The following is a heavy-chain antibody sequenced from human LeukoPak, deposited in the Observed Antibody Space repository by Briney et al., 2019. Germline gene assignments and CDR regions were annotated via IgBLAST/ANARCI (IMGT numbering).Heavy chain of an antibody. CDR2: IYHSGST. V-gene: IGHV4-38-2*02. J-gene: IGHJ4*02. CDR3: ARSSSTSVEFDY. D-gene: IGHD2-2*01. Sequence: SETLSLTCTVSGYSISSGYYWGWIRQPPGKGLEWIGSIYHSGSTYYNPSLKSRVTISVDTSKNQFSLKLSSVTAADTALYYCARSSSTSVEFDYWGQGTLVTVSP. CDR1: GYSISSGYY.